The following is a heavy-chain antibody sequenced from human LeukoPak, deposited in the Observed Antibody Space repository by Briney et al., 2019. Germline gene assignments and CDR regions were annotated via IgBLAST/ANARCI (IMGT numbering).Heavy chain of an antibody. V-gene: IGHV4-59*01. CDR3: ARDRDGYNYRSTRIDYAFDI. Sequence: KPSETLSLTCTVSGGSISSYYWSWIRQPPGKGLEWIGYIYYSGSTNYNPSLKSRVTISVDTSKNQFSLKLSSVTAADTAVYYCARDRDGYNYRSTRIDYAFDIWGQGTMVTVSS. CDR2: IYYSGST. J-gene: IGHJ3*02. D-gene: IGHD5-24*01. CDR1: GGSISSYY.